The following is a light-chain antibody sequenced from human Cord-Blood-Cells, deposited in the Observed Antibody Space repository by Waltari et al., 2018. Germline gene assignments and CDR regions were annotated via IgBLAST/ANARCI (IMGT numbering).Light chain of an antibody. Sequence: EIVMTQSPATLSVSPGERATLSRRASQSVSRNLAWYQQKPGQAPRLLIYGESTRAAGIPTRFSGSGSGTKFTLTISSLQSEDFAGDYCQQYNHWPRTFGQGTKVEIK. J-gene: IGKJ1*01. CDR3: QQYNHWPRT. CDR1: QSVSRN. V-gene: IGKV3-15*01. CDR2: GES.